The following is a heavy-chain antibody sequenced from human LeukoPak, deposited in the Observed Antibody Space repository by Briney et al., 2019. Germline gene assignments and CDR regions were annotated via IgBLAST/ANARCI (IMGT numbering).Heavy chain of an antibody. CDR2: ISSSSSTI. Sequence: GGSLRLSCAASGFTFSSYSMHWVRQAPGKGLEWVSYISSSSSTIYHADSVKGRFTISRDNAKNSLYLQMNSLRAEDTAVYYCARGGIYGESPFDYWGQGTLVTVSS. V-gene: IGHV3-48*01. J-gene: IGHJ4*02. CDR3: ARGGIYGESPFDY. CDR1: GFTFSSYS. D-gene: IGHD4-17*01.